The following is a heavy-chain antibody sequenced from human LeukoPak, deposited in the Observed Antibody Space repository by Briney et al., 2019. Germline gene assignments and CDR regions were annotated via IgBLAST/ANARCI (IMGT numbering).Heavy chain of an antibody. Sequence: GGSLRLSCAASGLAFSNYGMTWVRQAPGKGLDWVSTIGTSDIYTHYADSVKGRFTISRDNSKNTLFLQMNSLRAEDTAVYYCASPLRGYYYGSGSYWWGIDYWGQGTLVTVSS. V-gene: IGHV3-23*01. J-gene: IGHJ4*02. CDR2: IGTSDIYT. CDR3: ASPLRGYYYGSGSYWWGIDY. CDR1: GLAFSNYG. D-gene: IGHD3-10*01.